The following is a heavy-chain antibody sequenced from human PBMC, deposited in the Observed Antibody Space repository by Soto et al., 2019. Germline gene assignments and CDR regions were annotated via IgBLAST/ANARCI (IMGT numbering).Heavy chain of an antibody. D-gene: IGHD1-26*01. Sequence: QVQLVQSGAEVKKPGSSVKVSCKASGGTFSSYAISWVRQAPGQGLEWMGGIIPIFGTANYAQKFQGRVTITADESTSTAYMELSSLRSEDTAVYYCASRVVGATISGGYFDYWGQGTLVTVSS. CDR3: ASRVVGATISGGYFDY. CDR1: GGTFSSYA. J-gene: IGHJ4*02. CDR2: IIPIFGTA. V-gene: IGHV1-69*01.